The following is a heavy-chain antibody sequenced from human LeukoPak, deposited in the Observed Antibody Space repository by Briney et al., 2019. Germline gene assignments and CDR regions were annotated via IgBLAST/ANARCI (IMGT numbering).Heavy chain of an antibody. Sequence: SSETLSLTCAVSGGSISSGGYSWSWIRQPPGKGLEWIGYIYYGGSTYYNPSLKSRVTISVDTSKNQFSLKLSSVTAADTAVYYCAVRGYSGYDYDDYYYYMDVWGKGTTVTVSS. CDR2: IYYGGST. V-gene: IGHV4-30-4*07. J-gene: IGHJ6*03. CDR3: AVRGYSGYDYDDYYYYMDV. CDR1: GGSISSGGYS. D-gene: IGHD5-12*01.